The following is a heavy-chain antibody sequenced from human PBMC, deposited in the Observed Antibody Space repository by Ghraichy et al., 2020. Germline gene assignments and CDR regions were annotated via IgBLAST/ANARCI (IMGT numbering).Heavy chain of an antibody. Sequence: TLSLTCAVYGGSFSGYYWSWIRQPPGKGLEWIGEINHSGSTNYNPSLKSRVTISVDTSKNQFSLKLSSVTAADTAVYYCARGRLRFLEWSYTPDYWGQGTLVTVSS. J-gene: IGHJ4*02. CDR2: INHSGST. D-gene: IGHD3-3*01. CDR3: ARGRLRFLEWSYTPDY. CDR1: GGSFSGYY. V-gene: IGHV4-34*01.